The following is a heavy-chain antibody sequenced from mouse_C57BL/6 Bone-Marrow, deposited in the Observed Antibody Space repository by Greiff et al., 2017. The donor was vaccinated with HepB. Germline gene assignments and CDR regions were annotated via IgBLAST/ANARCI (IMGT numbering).Heavy chain of an antibody. CDR1: GFSFNTYA. CDR2: IRSKSNNYAT. V-gene: IGHV10-1*01. D-gene: IGHD1-1*01. Sequence: EVQLVESGGGLVQPKGSLKLSCAASGFSFNTYAMNWVRQAPGKGLEWVARIRSKSNNYATYYADSVKDRFTISRDDSESMLYLQMNNLKTEDTAMYYCVRLYGRGGMDYWGQGTSVTVSS. J-gene: IGHJ4*01. CDR3: VRLYGRGGMDY.